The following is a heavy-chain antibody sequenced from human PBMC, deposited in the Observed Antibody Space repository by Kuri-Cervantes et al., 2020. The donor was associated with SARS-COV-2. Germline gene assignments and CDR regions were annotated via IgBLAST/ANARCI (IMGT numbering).Heavy chain of an antibody. CDR2: IYHSGSI. J-gene: IGHJ4*02. Sequence: SQTLSLTCAVSGYSISSGYYWGWIRQPPGKGLEWIGSIYHSGSIYYNPSLKSRVTISVDTSKNQFSLKLSSVTAADTAVYYCARVGSALRRDFDYWGQGTLVTVSS. CDR3: ARVGSALRRDFDY. V-gene: IGHV4-38-2*01. D-gene: IGHD6-25*01. CDR1: GYSISSGYY.